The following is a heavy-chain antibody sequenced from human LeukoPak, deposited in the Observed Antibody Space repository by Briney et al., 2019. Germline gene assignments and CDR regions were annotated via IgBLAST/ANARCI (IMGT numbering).Heavy chain of an antibody. V-gene: IGHV4-34*01. CDR2: INHSGST. CDR1: GGSFSGYY. Sequence: TSETLSLTCAVYGGSFSGYYWSWIRQPPGKGLEWIGEINHSGSTIYNPSLKSRVTISVDTSKNQFSLKLSSVTAADTAVYYCARGLGDSDYYYYMDVWGKGTTVTVSS. CDR3: ARGLGDSDYYYYMDV. D-gene: IGHD3-16*01. J-gene: IGHJ6*03.